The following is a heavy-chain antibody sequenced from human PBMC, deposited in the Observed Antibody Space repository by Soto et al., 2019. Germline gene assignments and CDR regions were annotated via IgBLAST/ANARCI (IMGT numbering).Heavy chain of an antibody. V-gene: IGHV3-53*01. CDR2: VNNASIT. J-gene: IGHJ4*01. CDR1: AHTVTPTQ. CDR3: ARAREPEYSSSIFFDY. D-gene: IGHD6-6*01. Sequence: LSCAFSAHTVTPTQMNCVRQATGKGLEGASVVNNASITYYANSVKGRFTISRDIAEDKIFLELNGLTADDTAVYYCARAREPEYSSSIFFDYWGRGTVFTVSS.